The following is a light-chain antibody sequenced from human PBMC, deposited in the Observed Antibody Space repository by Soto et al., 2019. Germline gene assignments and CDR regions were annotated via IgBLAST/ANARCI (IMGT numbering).Light chain of an antibody. CDR3: QTWGTGTWV. V-gene: IGLV4-69*01. CDR1: SGHSSYA. Sequence: QAVVTQSPSASASLGASVKLTCTLSSGHSSYAIAWHQQQPEKGPRYLMKLNSDGSHSKGDGIPDRFSGSSSGGERYLTISSLQSEDEADYYCQTWGTGTWVFGGGTKLTVL. J-gene: IGLJ3*02. CDR2: LNSDGSH.